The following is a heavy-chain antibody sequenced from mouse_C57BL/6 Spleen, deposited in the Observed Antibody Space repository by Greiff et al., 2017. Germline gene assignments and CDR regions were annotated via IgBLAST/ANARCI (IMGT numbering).Heavy chain of an antibody. Sequence: VKVVESGPGLVQPSQSLSITCTVSGFSLTSYGVHWVRQSPGKGLEWLGVIWSGGSTDYNAAFISRLSISKDNSKSQVFFKMNSLQADDTAIYYCARGGNYEGYAMDYWGQGTSVTVSS. V-gene: IGHV2-2*01. CDR3: ARGGNYEGYAMDY. CDR2: IWSGGST. J-gene: IGHJ4*01. D-gene: IGHD2-1*01. CDR1: GFSLTSYG.